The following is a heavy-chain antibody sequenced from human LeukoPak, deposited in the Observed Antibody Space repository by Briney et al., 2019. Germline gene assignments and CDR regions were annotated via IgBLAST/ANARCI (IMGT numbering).Heavy chain of an antibody. CDR1: GYTLTELS. D-gene: IGHD6-19*01. Sequence: GASVKVSCEVSGYTLTELSMHWVRQAPGKGLEWMGGFDPEDGETIYAQKFQGRVTMTEDTSTDTAYMELSSLRSEDTAVYYCATDVPQAKYSSGWYYFDYWGQGTLVTVSS. V-gene: IGHV1-24*01. CDR3: ATDVPQAKYSSGWYYFDY. CDR2: FDPEDGET. J-gene: IGHJ4*02.